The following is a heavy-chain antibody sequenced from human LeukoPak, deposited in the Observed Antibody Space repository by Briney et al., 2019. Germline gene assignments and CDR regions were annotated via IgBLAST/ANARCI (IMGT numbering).Heavy chain of an antibody. Sequence: KSSETLPLTGTVSGGSISSSSYYWGWIRQPPGKGLEWIGSIYYSGSTYYNPSLKSRVTISVDTSKNQFSLKLSSVTAADTAVYYCARIDYGDYFDYWGQGTLVTVSS. D-gene: IGHD4-17*01. V-gene: IGHV4-39*01. CDR2: IYYSGST. CDR1: GGSISSSSYY. J-gene: IGHJ4*02. CDR3: ARIDYGDYFDY.